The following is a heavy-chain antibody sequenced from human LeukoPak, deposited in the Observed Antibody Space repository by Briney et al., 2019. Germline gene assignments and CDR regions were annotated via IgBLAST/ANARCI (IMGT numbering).Heavy chain of an antibody. CDR1: GFTFSNYA. J-gene: IGHJ4*02. CDR2: INGGGGST. Sequence: PEGSLRLSCAASGFTFSNYAMNWVRQAPGKGLEWVSSINGGGGSTYYADSVKGRFTISRDNAKNSLYLQMNSLRAEDTAVYYCAREYYDFWSGYPLDYWGQGTLVTVSS. D-gene: IGHD3-3*01. V-gene: IGHV3-21*01. CDR3: AREYYDFWSGYPLDY.